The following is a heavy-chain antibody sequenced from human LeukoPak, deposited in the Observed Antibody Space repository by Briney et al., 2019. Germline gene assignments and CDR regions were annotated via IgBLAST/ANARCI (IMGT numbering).Heavy chain of an antibody. V-gene: IGHV3-21*01. CDR2: ISSSSSYI. CDR3: ARDLGEYQLLPACFDP. CDR1: GFTFSSYA. D-gene: IGHD2-2*01. J-gene: IGHJ5*02. Sequence: GGSLRLSCAASGFTFSSYAMSWVRQAPGKGLEWVSSISSSSSYIYYADSVKGRFTISRDNAKNSLYLQMNSLRAEDTAVYYCARDLGEYQLLPACFDPWGQGTLVTVSS.